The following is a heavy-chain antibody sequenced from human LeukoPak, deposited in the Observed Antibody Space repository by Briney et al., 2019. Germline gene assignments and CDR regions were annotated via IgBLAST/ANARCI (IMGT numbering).Heavy chain of an antibody. V-gene: IGHV3-21*01. CDR1: GFISSSYT. D-gene: IGHD5-24*01. CDR2: ISDTSTYI. CDR3: TRAPPGRDGYSEY. J-gene: IGHJ4*02. Sequence: GGSLRLSCAASGFISSSYTMNWVRQAPGEGLEWVSSISDTSTYIYYADSVEGRFTISRDNAKNSLFLQMNSLRAEDTAVYYCTRAPPGRDGYSEYWGQGTVVTVST.